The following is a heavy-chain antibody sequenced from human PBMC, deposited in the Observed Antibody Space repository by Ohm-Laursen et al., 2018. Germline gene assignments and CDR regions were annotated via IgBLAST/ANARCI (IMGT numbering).Heavy chain of an antibody. CDR1: GFTFSSYE. CDR2: ISSSGSTI. CDR3: ASQSYYYGMNI. V-gene: IGHV3-48*03. J-gene: IGHJ6*02. Sequence: SLRLSCTASGFTFSSYEMNWVRQAPGKGLEWVSSISSSGSTIYYADSVKGRFTISRDNAKKSLYLQMNSLRAEDTAVYYCASQSYYYGMNIWGQGTTVTVSS.